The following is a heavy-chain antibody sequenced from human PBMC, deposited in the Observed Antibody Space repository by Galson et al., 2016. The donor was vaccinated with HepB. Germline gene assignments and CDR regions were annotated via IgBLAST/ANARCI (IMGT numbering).Heavy chain of an antibody. D-gene: IGHD6-13*01. Sequence: SLRLSCAASGFFFSDYYMTWIRQAPGKGLEWVSYIGSGGSTIYYADSVKGRFTVSRDNAKNSLFLQMNSLRAEDTAVYYCARVYSSRWFYFDYWGQGTLVTVSS. CDR2: IGSGGSTI. J-gene: IGHJ4*02. CDR1: GFFFSDYY. V-gene: IGHV3-11*01. CDR3: ARVYSSRWFYFDY.